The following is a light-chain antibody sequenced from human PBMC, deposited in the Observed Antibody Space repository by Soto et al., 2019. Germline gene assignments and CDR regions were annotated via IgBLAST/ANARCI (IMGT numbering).Light chain of an antibody. J-gene: IGLJ2*01. CDR2: DND. CDR3: GTWDSSLDAGV. CDR1: NSNIGSNS. Sequence: QSVLTQPPSVSAAPGQKVTISCSGRNSNIGSNSVSWYQQLQGTAPKLLIYDNDKRPSEIPDRFSGSRSGTSATLGIAGLQTGDEADYYCGTWDSSLDAGVFGGGTKLTVL. V-gene: IGLV1-51*01.